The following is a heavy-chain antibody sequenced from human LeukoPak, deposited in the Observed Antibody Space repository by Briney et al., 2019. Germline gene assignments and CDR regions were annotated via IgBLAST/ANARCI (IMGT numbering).Heavy chain of an antibody. CDR3: ARAGTTVTDFDY. Sequence: ASVEVSCKASGYTFTSYAMHWVRQAPGQRLEWMGWINAGNGNTKYSQKFQGRVTITRDTSASTAYMELSSLRSEDTAVYYCARAGTTVTDFDYWGQGTLVTVSS. CDR1: GYTFTSYA. CDR2: INAGNGNT. D-gene: IGHD4-17*01. V-gene: IGHV1-3*01. J-gene: IGHJ4*02.